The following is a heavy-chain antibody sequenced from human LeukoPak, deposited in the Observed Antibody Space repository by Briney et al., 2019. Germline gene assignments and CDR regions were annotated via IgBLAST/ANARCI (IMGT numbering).Heavy chain of an antibody. CDR2: IRSKAYGGTT. CDR3: TRVRRYCSGGSCYLVDY. V-gene: IGHV3-49*01. Sequence: PGGSLRLSCTASGFTFGDYAMSWFRQAPGKGLEWVGFIRSKAYGGTTEYTASVKGRFTISRDDSKSIAYLQMNSLKTEDTAVYYCTRVRRYCSGGSCYLVDYWGQGILVTVSS. J-gene: IGHJ4*02. D-gene: IGHD2-15*01. CDR1: GFTFGDYA.